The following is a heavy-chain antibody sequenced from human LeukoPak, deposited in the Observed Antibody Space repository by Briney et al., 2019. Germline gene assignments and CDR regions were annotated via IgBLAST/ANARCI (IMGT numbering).Heavy chain of an antibody. D-gene: IGHD6-13*01. CDR3: ARGRAAAGAYYFDY. V-gene: IGHV3-7*01. CDR1: GFTFSSYW. CDR2: IKQDGSEK. J-gene: IGHJ4*02. Sequence: PGGSLRLSCAASGFTFSSYWMSWVRQAPGKGLEWVANIKQDGSEKYYVDSVKGRFTISRDNAKNSLYLQMNSLRAEDTAVYYCARGRAAAGAYYFDYWGQGTLVTVSS.